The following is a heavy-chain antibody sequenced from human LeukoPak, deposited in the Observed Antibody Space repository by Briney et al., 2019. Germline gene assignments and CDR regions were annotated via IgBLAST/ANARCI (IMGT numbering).Heavy chain of an antibody. CDR3: AKTTTGYSSGRYPGWPVDY. Sequence: GSLRLSCAASGFRFDDYGMSWVRHVPGKGLEWVSGIFGSGGSTHYADSVKGRFTISRDNSKNTVYLQMNSLRAEDTAVYYCAKTTTGYSSGRYPGWPVDYWGQGTLVTVSS. CDR2: IFGSGGST. D-gene: IGHD6-19*01. J-gene: IGHJ4*02. V-gene: IGHV3-23*01. CDR1: GFRFDDYG.